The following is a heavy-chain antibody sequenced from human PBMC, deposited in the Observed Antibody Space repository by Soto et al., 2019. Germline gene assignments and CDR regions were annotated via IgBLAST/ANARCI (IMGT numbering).Heavy chain of an antibody. CDR2: IIPILGIA. Sequence: QVQLVQSGAEVKKPGSSVKVSCKASGGTFSSYTISWVRQAPGQGLEWMGRIIPILGIANYAQKFQGRVTIPADKSTSTAYMEMSSLSSEDTAVYYCAERGATNYRGQGTLATVSS. CDR1: GGTFSSYT. J-gene: IGHJ4*02. CDR3: AERGATNY. D-gene: IGHD1-26*01. V-gene: IGHV1-69*02.